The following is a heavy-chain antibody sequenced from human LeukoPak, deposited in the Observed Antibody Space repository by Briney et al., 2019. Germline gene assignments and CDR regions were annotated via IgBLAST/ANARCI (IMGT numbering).Heavy chain of an antibody. Sequence: SETLSLTCTVSVGSINGYYWSWIRQPPEKGLEWIGYIYYRGSTNYNPSLKSRVTISVDTSKNQFSLKLSSVTAADTAVYYCARADYDTSAYYYTFDYWGQGTLVTVSS. CDR1: VGSINGYY. D-gene: IGHD3-22*01. CDR2: IYYRGST. V-gene: IGHV4-59*01. J-gene: IGHJ4*02. CDR3: ARADYDTSAYYYTFDY.